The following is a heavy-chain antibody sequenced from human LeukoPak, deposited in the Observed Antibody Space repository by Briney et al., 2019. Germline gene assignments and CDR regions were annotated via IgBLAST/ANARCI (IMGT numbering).Heavy chain of an antibody. V-gene: IGHV3-30-3*01. CDR3: ARGDGYNDY. CDR1: GFTFSSYA. J-gene: IGHJ4*02. CDR2: ISYDGSNK. Sequence: PGGSLRLSCAASGFTFSSYAMHWVRQAPGKGLEWVAVISYDGSNKYYADSVKGRFTISGDNSKNTLYLQMNSLRAEDTAVYYCARGDGYNDYWGQGTLVTVSS. D-gene: IGHD5-24*01.